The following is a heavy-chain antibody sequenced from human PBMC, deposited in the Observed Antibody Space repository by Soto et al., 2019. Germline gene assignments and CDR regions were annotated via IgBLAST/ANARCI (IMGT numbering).Heavy chain of an antibody. CDR1: GYSFTSYW. Sequence: PGESLTISCEGCGYSFTSYWIGWVLQMPGKGLECMGIIYPGDSDTRYSPSFQGQVTISADKSISTAYLQWSSLKASDTAMYYCARGSHYYGSGDGMDVWGQGTTVTVS. D-gene: IGHD3-10*01. V-gene: IGHV5-51*01. CDR3: ARGSHYYGSGDGMDV. J-gene: IGHJ6*02. CDR2: IYPGDSDT.